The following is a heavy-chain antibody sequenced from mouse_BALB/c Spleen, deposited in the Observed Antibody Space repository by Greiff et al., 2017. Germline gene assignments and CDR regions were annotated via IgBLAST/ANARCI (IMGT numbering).Heavy chain of an antibody. CDR1: GFSLTSYG. J-gene: IGHJ4*01. V-gene: IGHV2-2*02. D-gene: IGHD2-10*02. CDR2: IWSGGST. Sequence: VQLQQSGPGLVQPSQSLSITCTVSGFSLTSYGVHWVRQSPGKGLEWLGVIWSGGSTDYNAAFISRLSISKDNSKSQVFFKMNSLQANDTAIYYCARTYGNYGVYAMDYWGQGTSVTVSS. CDR3: ARTYGNYGVYAMDY.